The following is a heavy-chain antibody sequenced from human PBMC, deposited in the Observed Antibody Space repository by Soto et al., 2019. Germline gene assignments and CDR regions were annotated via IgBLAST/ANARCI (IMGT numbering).Heavy chain of an antibody. D-gene: IGHD6-19*01. CDR3: TTGYSSGWYYRDYYYGMDV. CDR2: IKSKTDGGTT. CDR1: GFTCGNIW. J-gene: IGHJ6*02. Sequence: LRLTEAASGFTCGNIWIHWCRQAQGKRKEWVGRIKSKTDGGTTDYAAPVKGRFTISRDDSKNTLYLQMNSLKTEYTAVYYCTTGYSSGWYYRDYYYGMDVWGQGTTVTVSS. V-gene: IGHV3-15*07.